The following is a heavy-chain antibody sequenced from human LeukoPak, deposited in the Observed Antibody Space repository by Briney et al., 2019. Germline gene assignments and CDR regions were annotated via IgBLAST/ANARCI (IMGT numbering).Heavy chain of an antibody. CDR3: ARVGRGWYYFDY. J-gene: IGHJ4*02. Sequence: SETLSLTCAVYGGSFSGYYWSWIRQPPGKGLEWVGEINHSGSTNYNPSLKSRVTISVDTSKNQFSLKLSSVTAADTAVYYCARVGRGWYYFDYWGQGTLVTVSS. V-gene: IGHV4-34*01. D-gene: IGHD2-15*01. CDR1: GGSFSGYY. CDR2: INHSGST.